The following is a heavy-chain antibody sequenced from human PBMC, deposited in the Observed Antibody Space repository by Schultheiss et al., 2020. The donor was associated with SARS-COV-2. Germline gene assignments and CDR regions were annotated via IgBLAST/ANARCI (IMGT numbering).Heavy chain of an antibody. J-gene: IGHJ4*02. V-gene: IGHV3-9*01. D-gene: IGHD3-10*01. CDR1: GFTFDDYA. CDR3: AKDISPMVRGVISFDY. Sequence: SLKISCAASGFTFDDYAMHWVRQAPGKGLEWVSGISWNSGSIGYADSVKGRFTISRDNAKNSLYLQMNSLRAEDTALYYCAKDISPMVRGVISFDYWGQGTLVTVSS. CDR2: ISWNSGSI.